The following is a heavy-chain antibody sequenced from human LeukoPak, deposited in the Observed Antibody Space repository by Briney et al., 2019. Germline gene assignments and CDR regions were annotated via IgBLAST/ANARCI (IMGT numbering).Heavy chain of an antibody. V-gene: IGHV3-30*18. CDR1: GFTFRSYG. Sequence: PGGSLRLSCATSGFTFRSYGMHWVRQAPGKGLEWVAVISYDGSNKYYADSVKGRFTISRDNSKNTLYLQMNSLRAEDTAVYYCAKAPRYSSSWYVDYWGQGTLVTVSS. CDR3: AKAPRYSSSWYVDY. CDR2: ISYDGSNK. D-gene: IGHD6-13*01. J-gene: IGHJ4*02.